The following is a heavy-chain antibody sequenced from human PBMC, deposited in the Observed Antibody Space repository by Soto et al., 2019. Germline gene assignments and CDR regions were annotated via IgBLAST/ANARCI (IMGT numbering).Heavy chain of an antibody. CDR2: IYPGDSDT. V-gene: IGHV5-51*01. D-gene: IGHD2-2*02. J-gene: IGHJ4*02. CDR3: ARLGGYCSSTSCYIIPGIDY. CDR1: GYSFTSYW. Sequence: GESLKISCKGSGYSFTSYWIGWVRQMPGKGLEWMGIIYPGDSDTRYSPSFQGQVTISADKSLSTAYLQWSSLKASDTAMYYCARLGGYCSSTSCYIIPGIDYWGQGTLVTVSS.